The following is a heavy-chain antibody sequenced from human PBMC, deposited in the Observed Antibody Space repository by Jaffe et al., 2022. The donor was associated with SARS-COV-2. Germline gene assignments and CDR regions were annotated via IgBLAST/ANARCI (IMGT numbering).Heavy chain of an antibody. V-gene: IGHV3-33*01. CDR1: GFNFRSHG. CDR2: IWYDGNNK. CDR3: VREGLPGSNYNDY. J-gene: IGHJ4*02. Sequence: QVQLVESGGGVVQPGRSLRLSCAASGFNFRSHGMHWVRQAPDKGLEWVAAIWYDGNNKYYADSVRGRFTISRDNSRNTLYLQMSGLRADDTAVYYCVREGLPGSNYNDYWGQGTLVTVSS. D-gene: IGHD5-12*01.